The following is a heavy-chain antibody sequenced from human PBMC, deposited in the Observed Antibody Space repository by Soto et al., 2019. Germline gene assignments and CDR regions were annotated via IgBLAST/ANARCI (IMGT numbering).Heavy chain of an antibody. Sequence: QVQLQQWGAGLLKPSETLSLTCAVYGGSFSGYYWSWIRQPPGKGLEWIGEINHSGSTNYNPSLKSRVTISVDTSKNQFSLKLSSVTAADTAVYYWARGVLRFLEWLSPLDYWGQGTLVTVSS. J-gene: IGHJ4*02. V-gene: IGHV4-34*01. CDR1: GGSFSGYY. CDR3: ARGVLRFLEWLSPLDY. CDR2: INHSGST. D-gene: IGHD3-3*01.